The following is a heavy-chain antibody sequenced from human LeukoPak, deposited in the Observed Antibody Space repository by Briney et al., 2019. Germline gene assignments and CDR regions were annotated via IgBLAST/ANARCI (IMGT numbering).Heavy chain of an antibody. V-gene: IGHV3-21*01. CDR1: GFTFSSYS. Sequence: PGGSLRLSCAASGFTFSSYSMNWVRQAPGKGLEWVSSISSSSSYIYYADSVKGRFTISRDNAKSSLYLQMNSLRAEDTAVYYCARVVGGGNSSYWGQGTLVTVSS. D-gene: IGHD4-23*01. J-gene: IGHJ4*02. CDR2: ISSSSSYI. CDR3: ARVVGGGNSSY.